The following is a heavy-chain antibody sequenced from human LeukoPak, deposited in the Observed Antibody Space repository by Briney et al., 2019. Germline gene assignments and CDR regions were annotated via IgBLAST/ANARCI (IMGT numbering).Heavy chain of an antibody. V-gene: IGHV3-7*01. CDR3: ARVRVAARPFLYYYYYYYMDV. CDR1: GFTFSSYW. D-gene: IGHD6-6*01. CDR2: IKQDGSEK. J-gene: IGHJ6*03. Sequence: PGGSLRLSCAASGFTFSSYWMSWVRQAPGKGLEWVANIKQDGSEKYYVDSVEGRFTISRDNAKNSLYLQMNSLRAEDTAVYYCARVRVAARPFLYYYYYYYMDVWGKGTTVTVSS.